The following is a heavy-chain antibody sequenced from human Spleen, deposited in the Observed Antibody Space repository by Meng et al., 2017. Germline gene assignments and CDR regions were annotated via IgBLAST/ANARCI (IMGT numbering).Heavy chain of an antibody. CDR3: ARKAGNCISTTCYSLDY. CDR1: GGIFSNYV. J-gene: IGHJ4*02. Sequence: SVKVSCKALGGIFSNYVIGWVRQAPGQGLEWMGGINAVFGTTNYAQKFQDRVTITSNESTSTVYMELTRLTSEDTAVYFCARKAGNCISTTCYSLDYWGQGTLVTVSS. CDR2: INAVFGTT. V-gene: IGHV1-69*13. D-gene: IGHD2-2*01.